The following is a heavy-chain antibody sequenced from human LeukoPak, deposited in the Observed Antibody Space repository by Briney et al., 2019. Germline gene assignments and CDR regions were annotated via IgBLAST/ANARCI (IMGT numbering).Heavy chain of an antibody. V-gene: IGHV3-23*01. CDR3: ANLGGSGYDPVDY. CDR1: GFTFSSYA. J-gene: IGHJ4*02. D-gene: IGHD5-12*01. Sequence: PGGSLRLSCAASGFTFSSYAMSWVRQAPGKGLEWVSAISGSGGSTYYADSVKGRFTISRDNSKSTLYLQMNSLRAEDTAVYYCANLGGSGYDPVDYWGQGTLVTVSS. CDR2: ISGSGGST.